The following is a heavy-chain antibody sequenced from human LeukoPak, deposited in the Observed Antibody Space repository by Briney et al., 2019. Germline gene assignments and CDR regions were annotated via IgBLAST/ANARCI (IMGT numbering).Heavy chain of an antibody. D-gene: IGHD2-21*01. J-gene: IGHJ4*02. CDR3: ARVSDYYFDY. Sequence: PSETLSLTCAVYGGSFSGYYWSWIRQPPGKGLEWIGEINHSGSTNYNPSLKSRVTISVDTSKSQFSLKLSSVTAADTAVYYCARVSDYYFDYWGQGTLVTVSS. CDR1: GGSFSGYY. V-gene: IGHV4-34*01. CDR2: INHSGST.